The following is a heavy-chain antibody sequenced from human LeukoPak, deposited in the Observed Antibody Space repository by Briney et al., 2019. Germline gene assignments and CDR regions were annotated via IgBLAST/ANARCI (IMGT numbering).Heavy chain of an antibody. CDR3: ARVRVGTTNRFDY. J-gene: IGHJ4*02. D-gene: IGHD1-26*01. V-gene: IGHV3-11*05. CDR1: GFTFGDYA. Sequence: GGSLRLSCTASGFTFGDYAMSWVRQAPGKGLECVSYISTTSDYTNYPGSVKGRFTISRDNAKHSVYLQMNSLRAEDTAVYYCARVRVGTTNRFDYWGQGTLVTVSS. CDR2: ISTTSDYT.